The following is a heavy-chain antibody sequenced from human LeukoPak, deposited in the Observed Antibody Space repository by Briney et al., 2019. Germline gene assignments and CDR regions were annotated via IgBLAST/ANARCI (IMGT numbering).Heavy chain of an antibody. CDR2: ISSSTSYT. J-gene: IGHJ4*02. Sequence: SGGSLRLSCAASGFTFSDYYMSWIRQAPGKGLEWVSYISSSTSYTNYADSVKGRFTISRDNAKNSLYLQMNSLRAEDTAVYYCARRSGWYTQPVDYWGQGTLVTVSS. D-gene: IGHD6-19*01. V-gene: IGHV3-11*03. CDR1: GFTFSDYY. CDR3: ARRSGWYTQPVDY.